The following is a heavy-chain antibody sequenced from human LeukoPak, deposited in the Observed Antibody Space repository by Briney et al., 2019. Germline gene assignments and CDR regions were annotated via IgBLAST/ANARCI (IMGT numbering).Heavy chain of an antibody. Sequence: GESLKISCKGSGYSFTSYWIGWVRQMPGKGLEWMGIIYPGDSDTRYSPSFQGQVTISADKSISTAYLQWSSLKASDTAMYYCARGIVVVVAATPQVGFDPWGKGTLVTVSS. CDR1: GYSFTSYW. D-gene: IGHD2-15*01. V-gene: IGHV5-51*01. CDR3: ARGIVVVVAATPQVGFDP. CDR2: IYPGDSDT. J-gene: IGHJ5*02.